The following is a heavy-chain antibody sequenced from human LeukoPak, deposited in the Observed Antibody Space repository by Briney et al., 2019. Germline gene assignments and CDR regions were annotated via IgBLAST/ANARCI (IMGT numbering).Heavy chain of an antibody. Sequence: ASVKVSCKASGGTFSSYAISWVRQAPGQGLEWMGGIIPIFGTANYAQKFQGRVTITADKSTSTAYMELSSLRSEDMAVYYCARHIVVVTASVAPTTFDIWGQGTMVTVSS. CDR2: IIPIFGTA. CDR1: GGTFSSYA. J-gene: IGHJ3*02. V-gene: IGHV1-69*06. D-gene: IGHD2-21*02. CDR3: ARHIVVVTASVAPTTFDI.